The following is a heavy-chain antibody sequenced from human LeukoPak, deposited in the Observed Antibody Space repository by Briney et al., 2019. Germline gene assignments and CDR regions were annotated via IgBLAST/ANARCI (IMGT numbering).Heavy chain of an antibody. D-gene: IGHD6-13*01. J-gene: IGHJ4*02. Sequence: GGSLRLSCAPSGLTFSTYAMSWVRQAPGKGLGWVSVISGSGGITYYADSVKGRFTISRDNSKNTLYLQMNSLRAEDTAVYYCAKKGAAGTDYWGQGTLVTVSS. CDR1: GLTFSTYA. CDR3: AKKGAAGTDY. V-gene: IGHV3-23*01. CDR2: ISGSGGIT.